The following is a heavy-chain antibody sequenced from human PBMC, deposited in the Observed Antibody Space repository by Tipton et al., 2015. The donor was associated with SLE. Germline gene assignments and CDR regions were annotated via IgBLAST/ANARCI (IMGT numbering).Heavy chain of an antibody. J-gene: IGHJ6*02. V-gene: IGHV3-30*04. CDR2: ISYDRSNK. CDR1: GFTFSSYA. CDR3: ALAAAADYYGMDV. D-gene: IGHD6-13*01. Sequence: SLRLSCAASGFTFSSYAMHWVRQAPGKGLVWVAVISYDRSNKYYADSVKGRFSISRDNSKNTLYLQLNSLRAEDTAVYYCALAAAADYYGMDVWGQGTTVTVSS.